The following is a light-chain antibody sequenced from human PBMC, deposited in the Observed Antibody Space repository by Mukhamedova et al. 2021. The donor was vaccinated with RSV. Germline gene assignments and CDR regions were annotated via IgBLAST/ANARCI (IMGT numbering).Light chain of an antibody. Sequence: VRITYQGDSLRSYYASWYQQKPGQAPVLVIYGKNNRPSGIPDRFSGSSSGNTASLTITGAQAEDEADYYCNSRDSSGNHEVFGGG. V-gene: IGLV3-19*01. CDR1: SLRSYY. J-gene: IGLJ2*01. CDR3: NSRDSSGNHEV. CDR2: GKN.